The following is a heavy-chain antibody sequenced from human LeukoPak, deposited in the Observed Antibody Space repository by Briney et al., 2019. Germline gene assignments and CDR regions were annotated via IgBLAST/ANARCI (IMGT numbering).Heavy chain of an antibody. V-gene: IGHV1-69*05. Sequence: GASVKVSCKASGGTFSSYAISWVRQAPGQGLEWMGGIIPIFGTANYAQKLQGRVTMTTDTSTSTAYMELRSLTSDDTAVYYCARGYDILTGYYTPYWFDPWGQGTLVTVSS. CDR2: IIPIFGTA. J-gene: IGHJ5*02. D-gene: IGHD3-9*01. CDR3: ARGYDILTGYYTPYWFDP. CDR1: GGTFSSYA.